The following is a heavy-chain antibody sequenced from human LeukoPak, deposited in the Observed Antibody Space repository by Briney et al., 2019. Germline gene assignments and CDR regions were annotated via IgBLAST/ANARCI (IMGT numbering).Heavy chain of an antibody. J-gene: IGHJ4*02. CDR2: ISARDANT. CDR1: GYTFTDYG. CDR3: ARDLPLEIVRVPGGGDY. Sequence: ASVKVSCKASGYTFTDYGISWVRQDPGQGLEWMGWISARDANTKYIQSRLQGRVTLTTDSSTNTAYMELRSLTSDDSAVYYCARDLPLEIVRVPGGGDYWGQGTLITVSS. D-gene: IGHD2-2*01. V-gene: IGHV1-18*01.